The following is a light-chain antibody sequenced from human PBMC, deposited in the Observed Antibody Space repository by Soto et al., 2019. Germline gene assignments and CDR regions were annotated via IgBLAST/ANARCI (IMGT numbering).Light chain of an antibody. CDR1: SSNIGNNY. CDR2: DDD. J-gene: IGLJ1*01. CDR3: ATWDGSLSTYV. V-gene: IGLV1-36*01. Sequence: QSVLTQPPSVSEAPGQRVTISCSGSSSNIGNNYVYWYQQLPGTAPKLLIYDDDMLPSGISDRFSGSKSGTSASLAITGLQSEDEADYYCATWDGSLSTYVFGTGTKLTVL.